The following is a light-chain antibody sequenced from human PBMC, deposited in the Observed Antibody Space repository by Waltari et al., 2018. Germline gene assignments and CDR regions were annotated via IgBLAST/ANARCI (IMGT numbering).Light chain of an antibody. CDR3: QQYGSSPG. CDR2: DAD. CDR1: QRVSNTY. J-gene: IGKJ1*01. Sequence: DIVLTQSPGTLSLSAGDRATLSCRANQRVSNTYLAWYQQKPGQAPRLLLYDADTRATGIPDRFSGSWSGTEFSLTISRLEPEDFGVHYCQQYGSSPGFGQGTKVEIK. V-gene: IGKV3-20*01.